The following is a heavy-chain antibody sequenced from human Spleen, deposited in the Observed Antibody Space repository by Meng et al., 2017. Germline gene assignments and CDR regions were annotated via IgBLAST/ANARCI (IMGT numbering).Heavy chain of an antibody. CDR2: INAGNGNT. CDR1: GYTFTSYA. Sequence: ASVKVSCKASGYTFTSYAMHWVRQAPGQRLEWMGWINAGNGNTKYSQKFQGRVTITRDTSASTAYMELSSLRSEDTAVYYCATVIPMFRGVIGYYGMDVWGQGTTVTVSS. J-gene: IGHJ6*02. V-gene: IGHV1-3*01. D-gene: IGHD3-10*01. CDR3: ATVIPMFRGVIGYYGMDV.